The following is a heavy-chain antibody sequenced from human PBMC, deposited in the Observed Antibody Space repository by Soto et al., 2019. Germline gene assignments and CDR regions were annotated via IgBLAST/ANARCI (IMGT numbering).Heavy chain of an antibody. CDR2: LGGAGGST. D-gene: IGHD3-16*02. Sequence: PGGSLRLSCEVSGFSFSVNGVCWIRQAPGTGLERVSTLGGAGGSTYYADSVKGRFTISRDNSKDTLYLQMNTLRAEDTALYYCAKGGVMGTCGGVIVPYYFDSWGQGTLVTVSS. J-gene: IGHJ4*02. V-gene: IGHV3-23*01. CDR3: AKGGVMGTCGGVIVPYYFDS. CDR1: GFSFSVNG.